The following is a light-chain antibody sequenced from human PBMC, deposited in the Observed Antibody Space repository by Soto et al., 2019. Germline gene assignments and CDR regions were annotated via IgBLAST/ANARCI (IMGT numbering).Light chain of an antibody. CDR1: QGSRTW. CDR3: QQANSLPCT. J-gene: IGKJ4*01. CDR2: GSN. Sequence: DIQMTQSRSSASASVGDKVTITCRASQGSRTWLAWYQQRPGKAPQLLLFGSNILETGVPSRFAGSGSGTDITLTLSSLQPEDLATYYCQQANSLPCTFGGGTRV. V-gene: IGKV1-12*02.